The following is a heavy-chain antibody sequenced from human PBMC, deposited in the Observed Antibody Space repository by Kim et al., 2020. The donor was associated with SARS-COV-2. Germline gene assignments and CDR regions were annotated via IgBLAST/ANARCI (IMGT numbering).Heavy chain of an antibody. Sequence: ASVKVSCKASGYTFTSYGISWVRQAPGQGLEWMGWISAYNGNTNYAQKLQGRVTMTTDTSTSTAYMELRSLRSDDTAVYYCARSLYSSSWYLGSGNDYWGQGTLVTVSS. CDR1: GYTFTSYG. D-gene: IGHD6-13*01. CDR3: ARSLYSSSWYLGSGNDY. J-gene: IGHJ4*02. CDR2: ISAYNGNT. V-gene: IGHV1-18*01.